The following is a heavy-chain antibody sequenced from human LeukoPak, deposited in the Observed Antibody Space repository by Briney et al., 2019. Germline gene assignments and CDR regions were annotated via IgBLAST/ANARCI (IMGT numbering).Heavy chain of an antibody. Sequence: GGSLRLSCAASGFTFSSYSMNWVRQAPGNRLEWVSSISSSSSYIYYADSVKGRFTISRDNAKNSLYLQMNSLRAEDTAVYYCARDYSGNSFDYWGQGTLVTVSS. CDR1: GFTFSSYS. CDR2: ISSSSSYI. V-gene: IGHV3-21*01. J-gene: IGHJ4*02. CDR3: ARDYSGNSFDY. D-gene: IGHD4-23*01.